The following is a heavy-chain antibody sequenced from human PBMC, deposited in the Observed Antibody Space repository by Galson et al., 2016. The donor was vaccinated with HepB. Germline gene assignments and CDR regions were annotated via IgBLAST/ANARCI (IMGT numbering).Heavy chain of an antibody. Sequence: SLRLSCAASGLSFSPYAVSWVRQAPGKGLEWVSAINGTGTITKYTDSVKGRFTISRDNSKNTMYLQVNSLRAVDTAVYYCARGGLGNYYAYGMDVWGQGTTVTVSS. CDR1: GLSFSPYA. D-gene: IGHD3/OR15-3a*01. V-gene: IGHV3-23*01. J-gene: IGHJ6*02. CDR2: INGTGTIT. CDR3: ARGGLGNYYAYGMDV.